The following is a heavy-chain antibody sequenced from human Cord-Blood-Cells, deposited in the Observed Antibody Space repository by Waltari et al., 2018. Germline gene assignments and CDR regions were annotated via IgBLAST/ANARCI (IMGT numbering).Heavy chain of an antibody. J-gene: IGHJ6*02. CDR2: INHERST. V-gene: IGHV4-34*01. Sequence: QVQLQQWGAGLLKPSETLSLTCAVYGGSFSGYYWSWIRQPPGKGLEWIGEINHERSTNYTPSLKSRSTIAVDTSKNQFSRKRSSVTAADTAVYYCARAGTGDIVVVPAAIHYYYGMDVGGQGTTVTVSS. D-gene: IGHD2-2*02. CDR3: ARAGTGDIVVVPAAIHYYYGMDV. CDR1: GGSFSGYY.